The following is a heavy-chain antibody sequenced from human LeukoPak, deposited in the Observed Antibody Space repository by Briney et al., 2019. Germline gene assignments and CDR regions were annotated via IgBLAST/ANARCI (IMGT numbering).Heavy chain of an antibody. J-gene: IGHJ4*02. Sequence: GGSLRLSCEASGFTFATYWMSWVRQAPGKGPEWVACIKPDGIETHYVDSVKGRFTISRDNARNSLHLQMNSLRAEDTAVYYCASLEYWGGPDYWGQGTLVTVSS. V-gene: IGHV3-7*01. CDR1: GFTFATYW. D-gene: IGHD7-27*01. CDR3: ASLEYWGGPDY. CDR2: IKPDGIET.